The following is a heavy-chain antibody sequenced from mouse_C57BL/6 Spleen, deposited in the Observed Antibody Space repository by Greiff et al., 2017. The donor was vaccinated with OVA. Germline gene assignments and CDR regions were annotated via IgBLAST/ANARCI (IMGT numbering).Heavy chain of an antibody. J-gene: IGHJ4*01. CDR3: ARDYYGSSYAMDY. V-gene: IGHV5-17*01. CDR1: GFTFSDYG. Sequence: EVKLVESGGGLVKPGGSLKLSCAASGFTFSDYGMHWVRQAPEKGLESVAYISSGSSTIYYEDTVKGRFTISRDNAKNALCLQMTSLRSEDTAMYYCARDYYGSSYAMDYWGQGTSVTVSS. CDR2: ISSGSSTI. D-gene: IGHD1-1*01.